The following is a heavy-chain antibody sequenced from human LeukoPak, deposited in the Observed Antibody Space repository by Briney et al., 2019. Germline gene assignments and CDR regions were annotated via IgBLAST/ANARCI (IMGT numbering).Heavy chain of an antibody. CDR1: GGTFSSYA. D-gene: IGHD4-23*01. Sequence: SVKVSCKASGGTFSSYAISWVRQAPGQGLEWMGRIIPILGIANYAQKFQGRVTITADKSTSTAYMELSSLRSEDTAVYYCARDADGGHSYYWGQGTLVTVSS. CDR3: ARDADGGHSYY. J-gene: IGHJ4*02. CDR2: IIPILGIA. V-gene: IGHV1-69*04.